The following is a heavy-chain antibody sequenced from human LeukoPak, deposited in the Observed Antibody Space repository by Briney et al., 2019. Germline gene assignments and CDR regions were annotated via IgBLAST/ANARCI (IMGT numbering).Heavy chain of an antibody. V-gene: IGHV4-38-2*02. J-gene: IGHJ6*04. CDR1: GYSISSGYY. D-gene: IGHD3-16*01. CDR2: IYHSGST. Sequence: SETLSLTCAVSGYSISSGYYWGWIRQPPGKGLEWIGSIYHSGSTYYNPSLKSRVTISVDTSKNRFSLKLSSVTAADTAVYYCARDYERVYYNYYGMDVWGKGTTVTVSS. CDR3: ARDYERVYYNYYGMDV.